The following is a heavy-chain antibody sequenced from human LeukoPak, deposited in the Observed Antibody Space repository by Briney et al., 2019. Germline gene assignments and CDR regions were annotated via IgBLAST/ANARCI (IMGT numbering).Heavy chain of an antibody. CDR1: GASITINSYS. Sequence: SETLSLTCTVSGASITINSYSWGWIRQSPGKGLEWIATFYSDGSTYYPPSLKSRVTISVDASKNQVSLTLTSVTAADTAIYYCARQFLIPATTENYFVSWGQGTLLTVSS. D-gene: IGHD5-12*01. CDR2: FYSDGST. CDR3: ARQFLIPATTENYFVS. J-gene: IGHJ4*02. V-gene: IGHV4-39*01.